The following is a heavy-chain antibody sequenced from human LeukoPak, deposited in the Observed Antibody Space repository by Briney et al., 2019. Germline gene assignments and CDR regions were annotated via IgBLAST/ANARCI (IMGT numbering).Heavy chain of an antibody. CDR3: AKGRGDYSDY. CDR1: GFTFSRYG. Sequence: PGGSLRLSCAASGFTFSRYGMSWVRQAPGKGLEWVSAISGSGGSTYYADSVKGRFTISRDNSKNTLYLQMNSLRVEDTAVYYCAKGRGDYSDYWGQGTLVTVSS. J-gene: IGHJ4*02. CDR2: ISGSGGST. V-gene: IGHV3-23*01.